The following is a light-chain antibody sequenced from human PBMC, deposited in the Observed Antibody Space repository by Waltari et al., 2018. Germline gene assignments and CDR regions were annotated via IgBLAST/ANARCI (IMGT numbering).Light chain of an antibody. Sequence: QSALTQPRSVSGSPGQSVTISCSGTSSDIGNYNFVSWYQQHPGNAPKLLIYDVVKRPSGVPDRFSGSKSGNTASLTISGLQTEDEGYYYCCSYAGSYTFVFGGGTQLTVL. CDR1: SSDIGNYNF. CDR3: CSYAGSYTFV. J-gene: IGLJ7*01. V-gene: IGLV2-11*01. CDR2: DVV.